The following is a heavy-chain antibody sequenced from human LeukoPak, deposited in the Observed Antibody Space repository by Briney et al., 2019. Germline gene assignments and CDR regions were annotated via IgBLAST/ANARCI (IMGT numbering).Heavy chain of an antibody. CDR1: GGTFSSYA. V-gene: IGHV1-69*04. Sequence: GASVKVSCKASGGTFSSYAISWVRQAPGRGLEWMGRIIPILGIANYAQKFQGRVTITADKSTSTAYMELSSLRSEDTAVYYCAREAYCGGDCYSNFQHWGQGTLVTVSS. J-gene: IGHJ1*01. CDR2: IIPILGIA. CDR3: AREAYCGGDCYSNFQH. D-gene: IGHD2-21*02.